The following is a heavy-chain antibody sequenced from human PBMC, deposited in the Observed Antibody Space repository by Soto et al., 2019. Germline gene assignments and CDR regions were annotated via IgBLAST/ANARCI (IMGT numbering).Heavy chain of an antibody. D-gene: IGHD6-13*01. CDR2: IGTAGDT. CDR3: AKSQEIGTHFFDS. J-gene: IGHJ4*02. CDR1: GFTFSDYH. Sequence: GGSLRLSCATSGFTFSDYHMSWIRQPPGKGLEWVSSIGTAGDTYYAVSVKGRFTISRDNAKNSLSLQMNSLRAGDMAVYFCAKSQEIGTHFFDSWGQGTQVTVSS. V-gene: IGHV3-13*01.